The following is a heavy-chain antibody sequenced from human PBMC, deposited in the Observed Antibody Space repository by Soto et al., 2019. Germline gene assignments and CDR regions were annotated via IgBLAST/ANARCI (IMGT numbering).Heavy chain of an antibody. V-gene: IGHV3-30-3*01. D-gene: IGHD1-26*01. CDR3: ARDPPLVGGFDY. Sequence: QAQLVKSGGGVVQPGRSLRLSCAAAGFIFSSYGGHWVGQAPGKGLEWLAVISYDGNKKYYADPVKGRFTISRDNSKNTRYLQMNSLRAEDTAVYYCARDPPLVGGFDYWGQGNLVTVSS. J-gene: IGHJ4*02. CDR1: GFIFSSYG. CDR2: ISYDGNKK.